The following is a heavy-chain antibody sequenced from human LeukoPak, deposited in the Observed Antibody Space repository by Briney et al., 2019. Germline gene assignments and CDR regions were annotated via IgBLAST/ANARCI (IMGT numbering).Heavy chain of an antibody. CDR1: GGFITSSDYY. CDR3: ARNIYKRGNSLVDY. D-gene: IGHD4-23*01. Sequence: PSETLSLTCTVSGGFITSSDYYWGWIRQPPGKGLEWIGSIYYSGSTYYNPSLKSRVTISVDTSKNQFSLKLSSVTAADTAVYYCARNIYKRGNSLVDYWGQGTLVTVSS. CDR2: IYYSGST. J-gene: IGHJ4*02. V-gene: IGHV4-39*07.